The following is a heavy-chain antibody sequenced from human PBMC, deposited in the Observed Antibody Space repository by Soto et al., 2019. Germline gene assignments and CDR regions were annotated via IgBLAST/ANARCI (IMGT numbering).Heavy chain of an antibody. CDR2: ISSSSIYI. V-gene: IGHV3-21*01. D-gene: IGHD3-22*01. CDR1: GFTFSSYS. J-gene: IGHJ4*02. CDR3: ASAPYYYDSSVYWAY. Sequence: EVQLVESGGGLVKPGGSLRLSCAASGFTFSSYSMNWVRQAPGKGLEWVSSISSSSIYIYYADSVKGRFTISRDNAKNSLYLQMNSLRAEDTAVYYCASAPYYYDSSVYWAYWGQGTLVTVSS.